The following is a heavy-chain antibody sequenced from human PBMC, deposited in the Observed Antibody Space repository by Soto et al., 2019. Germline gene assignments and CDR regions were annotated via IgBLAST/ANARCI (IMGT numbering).Heavy chain of an antibody. V-gene: IGHV5-10-1*01. CDR3: ARPRDYSNYDVPVNAIDMDV. CDR1: GYSFTSYW. Sequence: PGESLKISCTGSGYSFTSYWISWVRQTPGKGLEWMGRIGPSDSYTNYSSCFQVHVTISADKSISTAYLQRSSLKASDTAMYYCARPRDYSNYDVPVNAIDMDVWGQGTTVTVSS. CDR2: IGPSDSYT. J-gene: IGHJ6*02. D-gene: IGHD4-4*01.